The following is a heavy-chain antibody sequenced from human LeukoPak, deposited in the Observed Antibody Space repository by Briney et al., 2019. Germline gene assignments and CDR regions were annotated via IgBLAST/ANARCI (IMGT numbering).Heavy chain of an antibody. D-gene: IGHD2-2*01. CDR2: IYHSGST. Sequence: PSETLSLTCTVSGGPITNFYWTWIRQSPGKGLEWIGYIYHSGSTTYNPSLKSRVTISVDTSKNQFSLKLSSVTPADTAVYYCARVYCSSTSCSLRGYYYYYTDVWGKGTTVTVSS. CDR3: ARVYCSSTSCSLRGYYYYYTDV. V-gene: IGHV4-59*01. CDR1: GGPITNFY. J-gene: IGHJ6*03.